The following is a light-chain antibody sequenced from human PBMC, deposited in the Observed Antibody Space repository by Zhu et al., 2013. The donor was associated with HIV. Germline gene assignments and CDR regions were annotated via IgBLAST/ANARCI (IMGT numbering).Light chain of an antibody. CDR3: QHYNSLPLS. CDR2: SAS. V-gene: IGKV3-15*01. Sequence: EIVMTQSPATLSVPPGGRATLSCRASQSVGNNLAWYRQKAGQAPRLLIHSASTRAAGIPARFSGSGYGTEFTLTINNLQSEDFAVYSCQHYNSLPLSFGGGTKVEIK. J-gene: IGKJ4*01. CDR1: QSVGNN.